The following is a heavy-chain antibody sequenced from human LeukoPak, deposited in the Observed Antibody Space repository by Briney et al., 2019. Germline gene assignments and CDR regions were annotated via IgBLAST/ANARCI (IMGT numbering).Heavy chain of an antibody. CDR2: IYYSGST. D-gene: IGHD1-26*01. Sequence: SETLPLTCAVYGGSFSGYYWSWIRQPPGKGLEWIGYIYYSGSTNYNPSLKSRVTISVDTSKNQFSLKLSSVTAADTAVYYCARAGQWELRPDYWGQGTLVTVSS. CDR1: GGSFSGYY. J-gene: IGHJ4*02. CDR3: ARAGQWELRPDY. V-gene: IGHV4-59*01.